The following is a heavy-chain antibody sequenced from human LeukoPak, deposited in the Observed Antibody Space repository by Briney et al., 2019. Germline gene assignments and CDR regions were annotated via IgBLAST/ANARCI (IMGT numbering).Heavy chain of an antibody. CDR2: IYNTWST. Sequence: SETLSLTCSVSGGSIGSGRYYWAWIRQPPGKGLEWIGSIYNTWSTSYNPSLKSRVTMSVDTSKNQFSLRLSSVTAADTAVYYCARHIISVLPAGYFDYWGQGTLVTVSS. V-gene: IGHV4-39*01. D-gene: IGHD2-2*01. CDR3: ARHIISVLPAGYFDY. J-gene: IGHJ4*02. CDR1: GGSIGSGRYY.